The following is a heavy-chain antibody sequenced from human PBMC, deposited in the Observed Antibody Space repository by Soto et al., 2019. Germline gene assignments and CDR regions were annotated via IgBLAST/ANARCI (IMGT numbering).Heavy chain of an antibody. CDR3: VRLTGDALDI. CDR1: GYPFTSNG. D-gene: IGHD4-4*01. Sequence: GXAVKVSNKPSGYPFTSNGVIWVRQAPGQGLEWMGWISTNKGNTNYAQKFQGRVTMTTERSTTTAYMELRSLRSDDTAIYYCVRLTGDALDICGQGTLVTV. J-gene: IGHJ3*02. CDR2: ISTNKGNT. V-gene: IGHV1-18*04.